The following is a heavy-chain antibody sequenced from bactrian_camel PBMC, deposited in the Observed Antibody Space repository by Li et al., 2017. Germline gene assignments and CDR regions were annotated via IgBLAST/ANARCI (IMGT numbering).Heavy chain of an antibody. Sequence: VQLVESGGGSVQAGGSLRLSCVASGPTYSSRCMAWFRQAPGKQREGVASIDSNGQSCIAQSVRGRFTISRESAANTLYLQMDSLTPEDTAMYYCAARWAYEDRWNFAGIYDYWGQGTQVTVS. D-gene: IGHD4*01. V-gene: IGHV3S53*01. CDR1: GPTYSSRC. CDR3: AARWAYEDRWNFAGIYDY. J-gene: IGHJ4*01. CDR2: IDSNGQS.